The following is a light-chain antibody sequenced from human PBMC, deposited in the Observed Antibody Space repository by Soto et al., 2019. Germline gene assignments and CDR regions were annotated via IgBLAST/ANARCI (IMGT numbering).Light chain of an antibody. CDR2: AAS. V-gene: IGKV1-39*01. Sequence: DIQMTQSPSSLSASVGDRVTITCRASQSISSYLNWYQHKPGKAPKLLIYAASTLQSGVPSKFSGFGSGTDFTLTISKLQLEDFATYYCQQTVTTPYTFGQGTKLEI. CDR3: QQTVTTPYT. J-gene: IGKJ2*01. CDR1: QSISSY.